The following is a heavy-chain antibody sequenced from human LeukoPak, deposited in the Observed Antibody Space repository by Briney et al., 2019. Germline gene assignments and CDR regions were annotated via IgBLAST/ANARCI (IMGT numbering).Heavy chain of an antibody. CDR2: FDPEDGET. J-gene: IGHJ4*02. V-gene: IGHV1-24*01. CDR3: ATVRQGFDY. CDR1: GYTLTELS. Sequence: ASVKVSCKVSGYTLTELSMHWVRQAPGKGLEWMGGFDPEDGETIYAQKFQGRVTMTGDTSTDTAYMELSSLRSEDTAVYYCATVRQGFDYWGQGTLVTVSS.